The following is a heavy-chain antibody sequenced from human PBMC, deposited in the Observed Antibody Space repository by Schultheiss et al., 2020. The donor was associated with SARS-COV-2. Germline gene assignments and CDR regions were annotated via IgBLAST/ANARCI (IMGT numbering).Heavy chain of an antibody. J-gene: IGHJ4*02. Sequence: SETLSLTCTVSGGSISSYYWSWIRQPPGKGLEWVGYMYHSGSTNYNPSLKSRVTISVDTSKNQFSLKLSSVTAADTAVYYCARGEDLSRYSGSYYFDYWGQGTLVTVSS. CDR1: GGSISSYY. CDR3: ARGEDLSRYSGSYYFDY. CDR2: MYHSGST. D-gene: IGHD1-26*01. V-gene: IGHV4-59*12.